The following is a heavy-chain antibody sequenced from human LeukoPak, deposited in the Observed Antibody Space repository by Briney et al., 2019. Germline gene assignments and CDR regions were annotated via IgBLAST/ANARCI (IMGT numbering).Heavy chain of an antibody. Sequence: SETLSLTCAVYGGSFSGYYWSWIRQPPGKGLEWIGEINHSGSTNYNPSLKSRVTISVDTSKNQFSLKLGSVTAADTAVYYCARDDGAAAGTNWFDPWGQGTLVTVSS. V-gene: IGHV4-34*01. D-gene: IGHD6-13*01. J-gene: IGHJ5*02. CDR1: GGSFSGYY. CDR3: ARDDGAAAGTNWFDP. CDR2: INHSGST.